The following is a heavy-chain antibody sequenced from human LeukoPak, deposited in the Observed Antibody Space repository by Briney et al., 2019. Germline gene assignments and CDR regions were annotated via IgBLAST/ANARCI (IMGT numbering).Heavy chain of an antibody. CDR1: GFTFNNVW. J-gene: IGHJ4*02. Sequence: GGSLRLSCAASGFTFNNVWMNWGRQAPGKGLEWVGRIKSKTDGGTTDYAAPVKGRFTISRDESINTLYLQMNSLKTEDTAVYYCTTDGYSSSWALESWGQGTLVTVSS. CDR3: TTDGYSSSWALES. D-gene: IGHD6-13*01. V-gene: IGHV3-15*07. CDR2: IKSKTDGGTT.